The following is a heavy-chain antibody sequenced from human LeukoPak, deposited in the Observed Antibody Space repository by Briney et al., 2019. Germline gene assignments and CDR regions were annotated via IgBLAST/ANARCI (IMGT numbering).Heavy chain of an antibody. CDR1: GYTFTYRY. Sequence: ASVKVSCKASGYTFTYRYLHWVRQAPRQALEWMGWITAYNDNTNYAQKLQGRVTMTTDTSTSTAYMELRSLRSDDTAVYYRARALLWFGEPSHIDYWGQGTLVTASS. D-gene: IGHD3-10*01. V-gene: IGHV1-18*04. CDR2: ITAYNDNT. J-gene: IGHJ4*02. CDR3: ARALLWFGEPSHIDY.